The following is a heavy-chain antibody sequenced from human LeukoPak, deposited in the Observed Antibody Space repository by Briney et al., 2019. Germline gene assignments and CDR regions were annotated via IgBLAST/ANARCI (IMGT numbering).Heavy chain of an antibody. CDR1: GGSIRSGNYY. D-gene: IGHD1-26*01. Sequence: SETLSLTCTFSGGSIRSGNYYWGWVRQPPGKWLEWIGCMYYSGSTYYNPYLESRLTISIDASKNQFSLKLTSVTATDTAVYYCASFGVIVGGRQTYDAYAIWGQGTMVTVSS. CDR3: ASFGVIVGGRQTYDAYAI. J-gene: IGHJ3*02. CDR2: MYYSGST. V-gene: IGHV4-39*01.